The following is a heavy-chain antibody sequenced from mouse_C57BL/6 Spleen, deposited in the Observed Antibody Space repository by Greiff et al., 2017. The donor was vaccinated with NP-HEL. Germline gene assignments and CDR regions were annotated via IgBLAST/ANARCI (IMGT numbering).Heavy chain of an antibody. J-gene: IGHJ2*01. Sequence: QVQLQQSGAELARPGASVKLSCKASGYTFTSYGISWVKQRTGQGLEWIGEIYPRSGNTYYNEKFKGKATLTADKSSSTAYMELRSLTSEDSAVYFCAREFPTGYYFDYWGQGTTLTVSS. CDR1: GYTFTSYG. CDR3: AREFPTGYYFDY. V-gene: IGHV1-81*01. CDR2: IYPRSGNT. D-gene: IGHD2-10*01.